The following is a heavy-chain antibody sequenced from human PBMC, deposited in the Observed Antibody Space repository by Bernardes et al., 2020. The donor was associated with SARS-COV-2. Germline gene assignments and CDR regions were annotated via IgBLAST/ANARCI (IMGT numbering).Heavy chain of an antibody. CDR3: ARSSSGWFRGAFDI. CDR1: GGSISSSNW. Sequence: TLSLTCAVSGGSISSSNWWSWVRQPPGKGLEWIGEIYHSGSTNYNPSLKSRVTISVDKSKNQFSLKLSSVTAADTAVYYCARSSSGWFRGAFDIWGQGTMVTVSS. D-gene: IGHD6-19*01. V-gene: IGHV4-4*02. J-gene: IGHJ3*02. CDR2: IYHSGST.